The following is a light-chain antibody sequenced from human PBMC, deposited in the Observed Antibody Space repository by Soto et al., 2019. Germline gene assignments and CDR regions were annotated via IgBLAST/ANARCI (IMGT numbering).Light chain of an antibody. Sequence: QSVLDPPASVAGCPGQSMTISSTADRRDVCGYNYVSWYQQHPGKAPKLMIYEVSNRPSGVSNSSSGSKSGNTASLTIPALQAEDEADYYCSSYTSSSTLVFGTGTKVTV. CDR3: SSYTSSSTLV. V-gene: IGLV2-14*01. CDR2: EVS. CDR1: RRDVCGYNY. J-gene: IGLJ1*01.